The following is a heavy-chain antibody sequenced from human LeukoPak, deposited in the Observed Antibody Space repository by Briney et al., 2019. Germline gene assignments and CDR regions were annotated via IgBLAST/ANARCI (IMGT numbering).Heavy chain of an antibody. Sequence: GGSLRLSCAASGFTFSSYGMHWVRQAPGKGLEWVAVIWYDGSNKYYADSVKGRFTISRDNSKNTLYLRMNSLRAEDAAVYYCARASGLTYYYYYGMDVWGKGTTVTVSS. V-gene: IGHV3-33*01. D-gene: IGHD3-10*01. CDR2: IWYDGSNK. CDR3: ARASGLTYYYYYGMDV. CDR1: GFTFSSYG. J-gene: IGHJ6*04.